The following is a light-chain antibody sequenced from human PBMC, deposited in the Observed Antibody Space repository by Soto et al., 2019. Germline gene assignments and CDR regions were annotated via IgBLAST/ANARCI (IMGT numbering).Light chain of an antibody. CDR1: QSISSW. V-gene: IGKV1-5*01. CDR3: HQYNSYSWT. Sequence: DIQMTQSPSTLSASVGDRVTITCRASQSISSWLAWYQQKPGQAPKLLIYDASSLESGVPSRFSGSGSGTEFTLTISSLQPDDFATYYCHQYNSYSWTFGQGTKVEIK. CDR2: DAS. J-gene: IGKJ1*01.